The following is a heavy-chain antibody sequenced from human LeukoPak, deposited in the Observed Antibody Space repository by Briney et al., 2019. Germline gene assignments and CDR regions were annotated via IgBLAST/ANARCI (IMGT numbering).Heavy chain of an antibody. CDR3: AKEPPELSSRLIVVVPAAIWGYFDY. J-gene: IGHJ4*02. V-gene: IGHV3-23*01. D-gene: IGHD2-2*02. CDR1: GFTFGSYS. CDR2: ISGSGGST. Sequence: PGGSLRLSCAASGFTFGSYSMNWVRQAPGKGLEWVSAISGSGGSTYYADSVKGRFTISRDNSKNTLYLQMNSLRAEDTAVYYCAKEPPELSSRLIVVVPAAIWGYFDYWGQGTLVTVSS.